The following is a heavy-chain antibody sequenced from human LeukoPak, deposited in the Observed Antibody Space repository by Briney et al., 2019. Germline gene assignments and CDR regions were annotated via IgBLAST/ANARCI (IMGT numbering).Heavy chain of an antibody. CDR1: DGSISSSSYY. D-gene: IGHD7-27*01. J-gene: IGHJ4*02. CDR3: ATRKLGNDY. CDR2: ISYSGST. Sequence: SETLSLTCTVSDGSISSSSYYWGWIRQPPGKGLEWIGSISYSGSTYYNPSLKSRVTISADTSKNQFSLKLSSVTAADTAMYYCATRKLGNDYWGQGTLVTVSS. V-gene: IGHV4-39*07.